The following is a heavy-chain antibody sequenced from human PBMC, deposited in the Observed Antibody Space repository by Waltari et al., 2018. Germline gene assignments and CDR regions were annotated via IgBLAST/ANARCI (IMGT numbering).Heavy chain of an antibody. CDR1: GFNVSRKY. Sequence: EVQLVESGGGLVQPGGSLRLSCAVSGFNVSRKYMSWVRRAPGKGLEWISGIYSGDTTYYADSVRGRFTLSRDNSKNTFFLQMDSLRVEDTAIYYCAREKPTSDDFWSGREYYFDYWGQGTLVTVSS. D-gene: IGHD3-3*01. J-gene: IGHJ4*02. CDR2: IYSGDTT. CDR3: AREKPTSDDFWSGREYYFDY. V-gene: IGHV3-66*02.